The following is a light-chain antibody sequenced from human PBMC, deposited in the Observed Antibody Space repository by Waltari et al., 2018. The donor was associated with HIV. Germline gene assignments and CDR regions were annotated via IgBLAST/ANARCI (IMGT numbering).Light chain of an antibody. Sequence: DIQMTQSPSSLSASVGARVTITCRASQTISSYLNWYQQKPGKAPMLRIYGASTLHSGVPSRFSGSGSGTDFTLTISSLQPEDFATYYCQQSYSTPRTFGQGTKLEIK. V-gene: IGKV1-39*01. CDR1: QTISSY. CDR3: QQSYSTPRT. J-gene: IGKJ2*01. CDR2: GAS.